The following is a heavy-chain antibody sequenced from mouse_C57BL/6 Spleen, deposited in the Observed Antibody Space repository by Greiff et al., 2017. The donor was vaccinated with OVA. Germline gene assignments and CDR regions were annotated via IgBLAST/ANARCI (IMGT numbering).Heavy chain of an antibody. CDR2: IDPEDGDT. Sequence: EVQLQQSGAELVRPGASVKLSCTASGFNIKDYYMHWVKQRPEQGLEWIGRIDPEDGDTEYAPKFQGKATMTADTSSNTAYLQLSSLTSEDTAVYYCTHDGYYDCFAYWGQGTLVTVSA. V-gene: IGHV14-1*01. CDR1: GFNIKDYY. CDR3: THDGYYDCFAY. J-gene: IGHJ3*01. D-gene: IGHD2-3*01.